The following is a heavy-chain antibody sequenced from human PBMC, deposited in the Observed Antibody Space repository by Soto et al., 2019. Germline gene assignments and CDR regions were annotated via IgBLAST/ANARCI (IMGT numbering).Heavy chain of an antibody. D-gene: IGHD2-2*01. Sequence: SETLSLTCKVSGGSITNYYWSWIRQPAGKGLEWIGRMYTKERTNYNLSFKSRFTMSVDTSKNQFSLKLNAVTAADTAVYYCARDECKYGGNNWFDPWGQGTLVTVSS. J-gene: IGHJ5*02. CDR1: GGSITNYY. CDR3: ARDECKYGGNNWFDP. V-gene: IGHV4-4*07. CDR2: MYTKERT.